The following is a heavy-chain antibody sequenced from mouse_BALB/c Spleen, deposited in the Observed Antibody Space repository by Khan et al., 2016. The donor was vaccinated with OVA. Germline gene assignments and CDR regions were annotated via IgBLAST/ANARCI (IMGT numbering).Heavy chain of an antibody. V-gene: IGHV2-6-5*01. Sequence: HVQLKQSGPGLVAPSQSLSITCTVPGFSLTDYAVSWIRQPPRKGLECQGVIWAGGSQYYNSVLKSRLSISKDTSKSQVFFKVNNLQTDDKALYYCAKDRHYYGMDWWGEGT. CDR1: GFSLTDYA. CDR2: IWAGGSQ. J-gene: IGHJ4*01. CDR3: AKDRHYYGMDW.